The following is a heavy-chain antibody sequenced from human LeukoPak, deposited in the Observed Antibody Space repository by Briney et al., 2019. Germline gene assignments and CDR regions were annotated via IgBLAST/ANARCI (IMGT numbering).Heavy chain of an antibody. CDR2: INHSGST. V-gene: IGHV4-34*01. Sequence: SETLSLTCGVYGGSFSGYYWSWIRQPPGKGQEWIGEINHSGSTNYNPSLKSRVTISVDTSKNQFSLKLSSVTAADTAVYYCARDPSLRFLEWSVRFDYWGQGTLVTLSS. D-gene: IGHD3-3*01. J-gene: IGHJ4*02. CDR1: GGSFSGYY. CDR3: ARDPSLRFLEWSVRFDY.